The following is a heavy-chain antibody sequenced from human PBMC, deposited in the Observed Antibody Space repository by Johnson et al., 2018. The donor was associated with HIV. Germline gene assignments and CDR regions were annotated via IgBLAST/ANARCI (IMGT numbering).Heavy chain of an antibody. CDR1: GFTFSSYW. J-gene: IGHJ3*02. V-gene: IGHV3-7*05. CDR2: IKQDGSEK. Sequence: VQLVESGGGLVQPGGSLRLSCAASGFTFSSYWMSWVRQAPGKGLEWVANIKQDGSEKYYVDSVKVRFTISRDNAKNSLYLQMNSRRAEDTALYYCARAFLSRYYDSIGAVDIWGQGTMVTVSS. D-gene: IGHD3-22*01. CDR3: ARAFLSRYYDSIGAVDI.